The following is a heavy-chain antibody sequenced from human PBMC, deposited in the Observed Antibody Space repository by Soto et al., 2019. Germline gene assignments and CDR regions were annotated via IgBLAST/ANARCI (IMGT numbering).Heavy chain of an antibody. V-gene: IGHV3-33*01. CDR3: ASDLFGDCSSTSCYDLDY. J-gene: IGHJ4*02. Sequence: QVQLVESGGGVVQPGRSLRLSCAASGFTFSSYGMHWVRQAPGKGLEWVAVKWNEGSNKYYADSVKGRFTISRDNSKNTLYLQMNCLRAEDTAVYYCASDLFGDCSSTSCYDLDYWGQGTLVTVSS. D-gene: IGHD2-2*01. CDR1: GFTFSSYG. CDR2: KWNEGSNK.